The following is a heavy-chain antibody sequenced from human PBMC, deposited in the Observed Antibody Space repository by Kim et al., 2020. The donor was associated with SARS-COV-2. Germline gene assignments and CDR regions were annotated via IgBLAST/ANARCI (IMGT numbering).Heavy chain of an antibody. V-gene: IGHV3-23*01. D-gene: IGHD5-12*01. Sequence: DPVQRRFTISKDDSKNTLSQQMNSLRDEDTAVYYCAKEEGGISGYEFDYWGQGTLVTVSS. CDR3: AKEEGGISGYEFDY. J-gene: IGHJ4*02.